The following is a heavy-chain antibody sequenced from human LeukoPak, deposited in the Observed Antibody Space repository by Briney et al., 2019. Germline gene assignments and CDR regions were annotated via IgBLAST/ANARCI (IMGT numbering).Heavy chain of an antibody. CDR3: ARSFVRYYDSSGYCDY. CDR2: ISAYNGNT. Sequence: GASVKVSCRASGYTFTSYGISWVRQAPGQGLEWMGWISAYNGNTNYAQKLQGRVTMTTDTSTSTAYMELRSLRSDDTAVYYCARSFVRYYDSSGYCDYWGQGTLVTVSS. D-gene: IGHD3-22*01. J-gene: IGHJ4*02. V-gene: IGHV1-18*01. CDR1: GYTFTSYG.